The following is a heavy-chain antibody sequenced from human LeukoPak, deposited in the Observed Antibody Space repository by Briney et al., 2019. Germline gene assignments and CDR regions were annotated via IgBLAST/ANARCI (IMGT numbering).Heavy chain of an antibody. CDR1: GFTFSSYA. Sequence: GGSLRLSCAASGFTFSSYAMSWVRQAPGKGLEWVSVIYSGGSTYYADSVKGRFTISRDNSKNTLYLQMNSLRAEDTAVYYCARQAVAGTSPFDYWGQGTLVTVSS. D-gene: IGHD6-19*01. J-gene: IGHJ4*02. CDR2: IYSGGST. CDR3: ARQAVAGTSPFDY. V-gene: IGHV3-66*04.